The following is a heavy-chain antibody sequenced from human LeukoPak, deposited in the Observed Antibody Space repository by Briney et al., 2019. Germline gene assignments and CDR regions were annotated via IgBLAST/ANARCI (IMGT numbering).Heavy chain of an antibody. CDR2: IWYDGSNK. D-gene: IGHD2-15*01. J-gene: IGHJ4*02. CDR3: ARESRDIVVVVAATYFDY. CDR1: GFTFSSYG. V-gene: IGHV3-33*01. Sequence: GRSLRLSCAASGFTFSSYGMHCVRQAPGKGLEWVAVIWYDGSNKYYADSVKGRFTISRDNSKNTLYLQMNSLRAEDTAVYYCARESRDIVVVVAATYFDYWGQGTLVTVSS.